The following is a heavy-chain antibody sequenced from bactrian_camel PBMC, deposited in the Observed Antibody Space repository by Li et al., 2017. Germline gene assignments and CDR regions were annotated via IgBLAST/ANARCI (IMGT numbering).Heavy chain of an antibody. V-gene: IGHV3S9*01. J-gene: IGHJ4*01. CDR3: AALTSDGRCSLRSDFQY. CDR2: IDSDGLA. Sequence: HVQLVESGGGSVQAGGSLRLSCAASGYTYSSYCMGWFRRAPGKEREGVAVIDSDGLAKYADSVKGRFTISQDNAKNTLYLQMNSLILEDTSMYYCAALTSDGRCSLRSDFQYWGQGTQVTVS. CDR1: GYTYSSYC. D-gene: IGHD8*01.